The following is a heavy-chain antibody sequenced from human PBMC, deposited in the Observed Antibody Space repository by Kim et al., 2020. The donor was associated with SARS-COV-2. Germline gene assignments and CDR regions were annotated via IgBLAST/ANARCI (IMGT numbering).Heavy chain of an antibody. J-gene: IGHJ4*02. V-gene: IGHV3-9*01. D-gene: IGHD5-18*01. CDR2: ISWNSGSI. CDR3: AKDMGTAMAPYYFDY. Sequence: GGSLRLSCAASGFTFDDYAMHWVRQAPGKGLEWVSGISWNSGSIGYADSVKGRFTISRDNAKNSLYLQMNSLRAEDTALYYCAKDMGTAMAPYYFDYWGQGTLVTVSS. CDR1: GFTFDDYA.